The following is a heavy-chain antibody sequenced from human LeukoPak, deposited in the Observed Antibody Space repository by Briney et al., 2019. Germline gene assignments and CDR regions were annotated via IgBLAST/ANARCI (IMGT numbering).Heavy chain of an antibody. Sequence: TGGSLRLSCEASGFTFGSHAMYWVRQAPGKGLEWVAGIFGSGGSPHYADPVKGRFTIFRDNSRNTVYLQINSLRAEDTAVYYCGETTVGYSSGQKPAWPVDYWGQGTLVTVSS. CDR2: IFGSGGSP. V-gene: IGHV3-23*01. J-gene: IGHJ4*02. CDR1: GFTFGSHA. CDR3: GETTVGYSSGQKPAWPVDY. D-gene: IGHD5-18*01.